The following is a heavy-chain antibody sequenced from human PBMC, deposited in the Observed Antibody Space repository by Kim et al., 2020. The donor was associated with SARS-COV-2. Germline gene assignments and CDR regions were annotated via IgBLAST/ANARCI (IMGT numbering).Heavy chain of an antibody. D-gene: IGHD6-13*01. J-gene: IGHJ5*02. CDR2: ISSSSSYI. CDR3: ARHSGYSSSWYNWFDP. Sequence: GGSLRLSCAASGFTFSSYSMNWVRQAPGKGLEWVSSISSSSSYIYYADSVKGRFTISRDNAKNSLYLQMNSLRAEDTAVYYCARHSGYSSSWYNWFDPWGQGTLVTVSS. CDR1: GFTFSSYS. V-gene: IGHV3-21*01.